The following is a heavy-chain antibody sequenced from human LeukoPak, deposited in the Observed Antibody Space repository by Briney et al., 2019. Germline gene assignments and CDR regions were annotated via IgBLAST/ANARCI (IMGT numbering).Heavy chain of an antibody. D-gene: IGHD4-17*01. CDR1: GFTFSSYG. V-gene: IGHV3-23*01. Sequence: GGTLRLSCAASGFTFSSYGMSWVRQAPGEGLEWVSAISGSGGSTYYADSVKGRFTISRDNSKNTLYLQMNSLRAEDTAVYYCARSMTTVTTRFFDLWGRGTLVTVSS. J-gene: IGHJ2*01. CDR3: ARSMTTVTTRFFDL. CDR2: ISGSGGST.